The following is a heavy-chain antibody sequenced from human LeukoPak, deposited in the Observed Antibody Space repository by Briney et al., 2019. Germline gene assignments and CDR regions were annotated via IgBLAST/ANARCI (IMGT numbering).Heavy chain of an antibody. J-gene: IGHJ6*03. V-gene: IGHV4-34*01. D-gene: IGHD3-10*01. CDR1: GGSFSGYY. CDR2: INHSGST. CDR3: ARGLREFGYYYYHMDV. Sequence: SETLSLTCAVYGGSFSGYYWSWLRQPPGKGLEWIGEINHSGSTNYNPSLKSRVTISVDTSKNQFSLRLSSVTAADTAVYYCARGLREFGYYYYHMDVWGKGTTVTVSS.